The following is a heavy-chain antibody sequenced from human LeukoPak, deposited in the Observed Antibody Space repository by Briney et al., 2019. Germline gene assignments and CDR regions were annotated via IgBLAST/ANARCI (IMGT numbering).Heavy chain of an antibody. CDR1: GVTFSSYW. CDR3: ARDRFCTTDRCSDY. Sequence: GGSLRLSCAASGVTFSSYWMSWVRQAPGKGLVWVARIRTDGTSTSYADSVKGRFTISRDNAKNTLYLQMNNLRVEDTAVYYCARDRFCTTDRCSDYWGQGTLVTVSS. J-gene: IGHJ4*02. CDR2: IRTDGTST. V-gene: IGHV3-74*01. D-gene: IGHD2-8*01.